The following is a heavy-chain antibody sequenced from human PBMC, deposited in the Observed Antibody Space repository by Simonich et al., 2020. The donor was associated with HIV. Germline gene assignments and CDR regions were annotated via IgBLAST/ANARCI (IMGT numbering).Heavy chain of an antibody. D-gene: IGHD6-13*01. J-gene: IGHJ4*02. CDR3: ATITFGGPYSSTNFDY. CDR1: GYTFTSYA. Sequence: QVQLVQSGSELKKPGASVKVSCKASGYTFTSYAINWVRQAPGQGLEWMGWINTNTGNPRYAQGFTGRFVFSLDTSVSTAYLQSSSLKSEDTAVYYCATITFGGPYSSTNFDYWGQGTLVTVSS. CDR2: INTNTGNP. V-gene: IGHV7-4-1*02.